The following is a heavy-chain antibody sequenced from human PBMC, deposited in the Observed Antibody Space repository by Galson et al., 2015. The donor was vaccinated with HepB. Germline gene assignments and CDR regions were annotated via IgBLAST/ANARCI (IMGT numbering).Heavy chain of an antibody. CDR1: GYTFTNYG. CDR2: VSAYNGNT. CDR3: ARVGVVTAHDGFDI. D-gene: IGHD2-21*02. J-gene: IGHJ3*02. V-gene: IGHV1-18*01. Sequence: SVKVSCKASGYTFTNYGISWVRQAPGQGLEWMGWVSAYNGNTNYAQKLQGRVTMTTDTFTSIAYMELRSLRSDDTAVYYCARVGVVTAHDGFDIWGQGTMVTVSS.